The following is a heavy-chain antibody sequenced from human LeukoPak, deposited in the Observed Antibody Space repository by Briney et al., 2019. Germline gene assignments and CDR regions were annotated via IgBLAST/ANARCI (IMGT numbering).Heavy chain of an antibody. D-gene: IGHD3-16*01. J-gene: IGHJ5*02. CDR1: GGSMSSYY. CDR2: IHTSGTT. CDR3: ALGDYYAGGVRNWFDP. Sequence: SETLSLTCTVSGGSMSSYYWSVIRQSAGTGLEWLGRIHTSGTTWYNPSLKSRVTLSVDASKNQFSLGLTSVAAADTAVYYCALGDYYAGGVRNWFDPWGHGTLVTVSS. V-gene: IGHV4-4*07.